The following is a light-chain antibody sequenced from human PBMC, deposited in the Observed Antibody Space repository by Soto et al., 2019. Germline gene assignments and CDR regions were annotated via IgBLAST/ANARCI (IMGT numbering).Light chain of an antibody. CDR2: EDN. CDR1: NSNIGTNY. J-gene: IGLJ2*01. V-gene: IGLV1-51*02. Sequence: QSVLTQPPSVSAAPGQKVTISCSGSNSNIGTNYVCWYQQVPGTAPKLLIFEDNKRPSGIPDRFSGSKSGTSATLGITGLQTGDEADYYSGTWDGSLSAGVFGGGTKVTVL. CDR3: GTWDGSLSAGV.